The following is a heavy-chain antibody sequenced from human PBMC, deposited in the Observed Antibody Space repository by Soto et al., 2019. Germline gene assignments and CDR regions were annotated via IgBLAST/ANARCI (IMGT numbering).Heavy chain of an antibody. V-gene: IGHV1-18*04. CDR1: CYTFTSYG. Sequence: ASVKVSFKASCYTFTSYGISWVRQAPGQGLEWMGWISAYNGNTNYAQKLQGRVTMTTDTSTSTAYMELRSLRSDDTAVYYCARGPTWDTIFGVVIISPDDAFDIWGQGTMVTVSS. CDR2: ISAYNGNT. D-gene: IGHD3-3*01. CDR3: ARGPTWDTIFGVVIISPDDAFDI. J-gene: IGHJ3*02.